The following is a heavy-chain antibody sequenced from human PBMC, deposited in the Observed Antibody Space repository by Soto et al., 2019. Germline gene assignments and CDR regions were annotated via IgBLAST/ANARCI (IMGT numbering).Heavy chain of an antibody. D-gene: IGHD6-13*01. V-gene: IGHV1-58*02. J-gene: IGHJ6*02. CDR3: ARTSAAGKNYNGMDV. Sequence: SVKVSCKTSGFTFTSSAMQWVRQARGQRLEWIGWIVVGSGHTNYAQKFQERVTITRDMSTSTAYMELSSLRSEDAAMYYCARTSAAGKNYNGMDVWGQGTTVTVSS. CDR1: GFTFTSSA. CDR2: IVVGSGHT.